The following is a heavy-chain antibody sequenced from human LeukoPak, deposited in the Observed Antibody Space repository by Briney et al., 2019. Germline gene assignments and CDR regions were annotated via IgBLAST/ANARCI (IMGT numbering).Heavy chain of an antibody. CDR2: ISYDGSNK. CDR3: ARDSAGGSGWYGFFDY. V-gene: IGHV3-30-3*01. J-gene: IGHJ4*02. Sequence: GGSLRLSCAASGFTFSSYAMHWVRQAPGKGLEWVAVISYDGSNKYCADSVKGRFTISRDNSKNTLYLQMNSLRAEDTAVYYCARDSAGGSGWYGFFDYWGQGTLVTVSS. CDR1: GFTFSSYA. D-gene: IGHD6-19*01.